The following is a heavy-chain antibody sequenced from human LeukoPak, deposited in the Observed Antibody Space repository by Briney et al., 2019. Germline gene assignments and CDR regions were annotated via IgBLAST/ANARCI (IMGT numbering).Heavy chain of an antibody. V-gene: IGHV1-2*02. CDR2: INPNSGST. CDR3: ARGEDYDFWSGYRYYFDY. Sequence: ASVKVSCKASGYTFTGYYMHWVRQAPGQGLEWMGWINPNSGSTNYAQKFQGRVTMTRDTSISTAYMELSRLRSDDTAVYYCARGEDYDFWSGYRYYFDYWGQGTLVTVSS. J-gene: IGHJ4*02. D-gene: IGHD3-3*01. CDR1: GYTFTGYY.